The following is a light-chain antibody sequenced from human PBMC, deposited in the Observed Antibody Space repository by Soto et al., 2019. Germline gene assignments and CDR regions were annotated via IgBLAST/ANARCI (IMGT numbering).Light chain of an antibody. V-gene: IGLV2-14*01. CDR3: SSYTSTSTLV. Sequence: QSALTQPASVSGSPEQSIAISCTGTSIDVGGYNYVSWYQQYPGKAPKLIIYEVSNRPSGVSNRFSGSKSGNTASLIISGLQAEDEADYFCSSYTSTSTLVFGGGIQLTVL. CDR1: SIDVGGYNY. J-gene: IGLJ3*02. CDR2: EVS.